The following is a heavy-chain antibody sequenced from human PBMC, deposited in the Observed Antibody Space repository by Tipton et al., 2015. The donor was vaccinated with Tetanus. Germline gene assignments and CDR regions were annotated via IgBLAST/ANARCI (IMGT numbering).Heavy chain of an antibody. Sequence: TLSLTCTVSGGSISAKKYSWGWIRQPPGKGLEWIASIYFQGSTYYSPSLKSRVTIAVDTSQNLFSLRLTSVTAADSAIYYCVRAKLRRGFSGYRYYDLWGRGTLVTVSS. J-gene: IGHJ2*01. CDR1: GGSISAKKYS. V-gene: IGHV4-39*02. CDR2: IYFQGST. CDR3: VRAKLRRGFSGYRYYDL. D-gene: IGHD5-12*01.